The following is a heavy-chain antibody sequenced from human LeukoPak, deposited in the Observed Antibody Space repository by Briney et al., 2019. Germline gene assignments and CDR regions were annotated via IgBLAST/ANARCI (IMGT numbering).Heavy chain of an antibody. V-gene: IGHV3-7*01. Sequence: PGGSLRLSCVASGFTFTNYWMTWVRQAPGKGLEWVANMKQDGREKYYVDSVKGRFTIYRDNPKNSLYLQMNSLRDEDTAVYYCAIGGGSGRWGSAFDMWGEGTMVTVSS. J-gene: IGHJ3*02. CDR1: GFTFTNYW. CDR2: MKQDGREK. D-gene: IGHD3-16*01. CDR3: AIGGGSGRWGSAFDM.